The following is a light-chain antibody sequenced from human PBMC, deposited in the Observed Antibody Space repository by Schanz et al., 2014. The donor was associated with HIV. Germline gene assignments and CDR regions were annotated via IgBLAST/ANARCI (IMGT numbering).Light chain of an antibody. CDR3: QQYGSSST. Sequence: EKVMTQSPATLSVSPGERATLSCRASQSVSSNLAWYQQKPGLAPRLLIYGASSRATGIPDRFSGSGSGTDFTLTISRLEPEDFAVYYCQQYGSSSTFGGGTKVEIK. CDR2: GAS. V-gene: IGKV3D-20*01. CDR1: QSVSSN. J-gene: IGKJ4*01.